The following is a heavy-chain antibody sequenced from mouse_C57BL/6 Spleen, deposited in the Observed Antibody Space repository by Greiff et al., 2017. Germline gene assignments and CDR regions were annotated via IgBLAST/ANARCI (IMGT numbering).Heavy chain of an antibody. CDR2: INPSNGGT. D-gene: IGHD1-1*01. Sequence: LVESGTELVKPGASVKLSCKASGYTFTSYWMHWVKQRPGQGLEWIGNINPSNGGTNYNEKFKSKATLTVDKSSSTAYMQLSSLTSEDSAVYYCAPSYYGSSPFAYWGQGTLVTVSA. J-gene: IGHJ3*01. CDR3: APSYYGSSPFAY. V-gene: IGHV1-53*01. CDR1: GYTFTSYW.